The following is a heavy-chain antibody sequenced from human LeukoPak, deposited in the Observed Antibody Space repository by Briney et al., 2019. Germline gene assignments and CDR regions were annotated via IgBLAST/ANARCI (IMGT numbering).Heavy chain of an antibody. D-gene: IGHD3-22*01. CDR2: IGTAGDT. CDR1: GFTFSSYD. J-gene: IGHJ6*02. Sequence: PGGSLRLSCAASGFTFSSYDMHWVRQATGKGLEWVSAIGTAGDTYYPGSVKGRFTISRENAKNSLYLQMNSLRAGDTAVYYCARGAYYYDSSGYGMDVWGQGTTVTVSS. V-gene: IGHV3-13*01. CDR3: ARGAYYYDSSGYGMDV.